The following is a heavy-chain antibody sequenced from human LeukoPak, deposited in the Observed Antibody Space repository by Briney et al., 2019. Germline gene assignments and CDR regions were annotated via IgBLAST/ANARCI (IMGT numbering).Heavy chain of an antibody. J-gene: IGHJ4*02. Sequence: SVKVSCKASGGTFSSYAISWVRQAPGQGLEWMGRIIPILGIANYAQKFQGRVTITADKSTSTAYMELSSLRSEDTAVYYCAREYDGSYGFDYWGQGTLVTVSS. V-gene: IGHV1-69*04. D-gene: IGHD1-26*01. CDR1: GGTFSSYA. CDR2: IIPILGIA. CDR3: AREYDGSYGFDY.